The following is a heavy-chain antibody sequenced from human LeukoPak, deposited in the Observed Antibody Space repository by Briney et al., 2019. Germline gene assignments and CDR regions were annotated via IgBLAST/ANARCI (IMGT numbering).Heavy chain of an antibody. D-gene: IGHD3-10*01. Sequence: SSVKLSCKSSGCGFSIYGISWVRQAPAPGLEWMGGISTIFGTANYAQKFQGRVTITADESTSTAYMELSSLRSEDTAVYYCARAPTRYGSGSYPYYYYMDVWGKGTTVTVSS. CDR3: ARAPTRYGSGSYPYYYYMDV. CDR1: GCGFSIYG. V-gene: IGHV1-69*13. J-gene: IGHJ6*03. CDR2: ISTIFGTA.